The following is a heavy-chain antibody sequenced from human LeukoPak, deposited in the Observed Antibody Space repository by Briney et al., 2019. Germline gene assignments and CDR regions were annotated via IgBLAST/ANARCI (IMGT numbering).Heavy chain of an antibody. CDR3: ARVNNYYGTSAYYYEGAFDI. CDR2: IYHSGST. V-gene: IGHV4-38-2*01. J-gene: IGHJ3*02. CDR1: RYSINSGYY. D-gene: IGHD3-22*01. Sequence: PSDTLSLTCVVSRYSINSGYYWGWIRQPPGKGLEWVGSIYHSGSTYYNPSLKSRVTISVDTSKNQFSLKLTSVTAADTAVYYCARVNNYYGTSAYYYEGAFDIWGQGTMVTVSS.